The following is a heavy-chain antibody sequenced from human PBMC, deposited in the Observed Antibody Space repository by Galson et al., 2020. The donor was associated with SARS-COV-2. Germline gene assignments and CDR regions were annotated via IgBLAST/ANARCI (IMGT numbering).Heavy chain of an antibody. CDR2: IWYDGSNK. J-gene: IGHJ6*02. Sequence: GGSLRLSCAASGFTFSSYGMHWVRQAPGKGLEWVAVIWYDGSNKYYADSVKGRFTISRDNSKNTLYLQMNSLRAEDTAVYYCARDLTGGVRFLEWLTQDYYYYGMDVWGQGTTVTVSS. V-gene: IGHV3-33*01. CDR1: GFTFSSYG. CDR3: ARDLTGGVRFLEWLTQDYYYYGMDV. D-gene: IGHD3-3*01.